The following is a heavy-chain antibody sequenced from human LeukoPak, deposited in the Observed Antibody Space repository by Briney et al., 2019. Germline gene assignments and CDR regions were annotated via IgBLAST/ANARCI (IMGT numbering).Heavy chain of an antibody. Sequence: SVKVSCKASGGTFSSYAISWVRQAPGQGLEWMGGVIPIVGTANYAQKFQGRVTITTDESTSTAYMELSSLRSEDTAVYYCASSTLAYCGGDCYSVQGGFDYWGQGTLVTVPS. D-gene: IGHD2-21*02. CDR2: VIPIVGTA. V-gene: IGHV1-69*05. J-gene: IGHJ4*02. CDR3: ASSTLAYCGGDCYSVQGGFDY. CDR1: GGTFSSYA.